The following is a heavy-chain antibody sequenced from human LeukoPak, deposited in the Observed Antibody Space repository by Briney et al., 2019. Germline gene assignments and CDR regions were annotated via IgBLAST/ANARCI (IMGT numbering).Heavy chain of an antibody. CDR2: ISWNSGNI. CDR3: ARDWGYCSSTSCYGMDV. V-gene: IGHV3-9*01. CDR1: GFTFDDYA. D-gene: IGHD2-2*01. Sequence: HPGGSLRLSCVASGFTFDDYAMHWVRQAPGKGLEWVSGISWNSGNIGYGDSVKGRFTISRDNAKNSLYLQMNSLRAEDTAVYYCARDWGYCSSTSCYGMDVWGKGTTVTVSS. J-gene: IGHJ6*04.